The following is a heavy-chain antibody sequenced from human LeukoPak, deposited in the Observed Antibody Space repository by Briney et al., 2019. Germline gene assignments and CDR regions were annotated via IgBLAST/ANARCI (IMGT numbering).Heavy chain of an antibody. CDR2: IYHSGST. V-gene: IGHV4-4*02. D-gene: IGHD6-13*01. CDR1: GGSISSSNW. CDR3: VRQFTSSWFDY. J-gene: IGHJ4*02. Sequence: SETLSLTCAVSGGSISSSNWWSWVRQPPGKGLEWIGEIYHSGSTNYNPSLKSRVTISVDTSKNQFSLQLNSVTPEDTAVYYCVRQFTSSWFDYWGQGTLVTVSS.